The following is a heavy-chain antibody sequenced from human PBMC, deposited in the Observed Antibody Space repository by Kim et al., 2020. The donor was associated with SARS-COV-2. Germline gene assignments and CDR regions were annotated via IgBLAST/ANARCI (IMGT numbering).Heavy chain of an antibody. CDR2: IYYSGST. D-gene: IGHD1-1*01. CDR3: ARDNRDNWNGPFDY. V-gene: IGHV4-59*13. J-gene: IGHJ4*02. Sequence: SETLSLTCTVSGASISSYYWIWIRQPPGKGLEWIGYIYYSGSTNYNPSLKSRVTISVDTSKNQFSLKLSSVTAADTAVYYCARDNRDNWNGPFDYWGQGT. CDR1: GASISSYY.